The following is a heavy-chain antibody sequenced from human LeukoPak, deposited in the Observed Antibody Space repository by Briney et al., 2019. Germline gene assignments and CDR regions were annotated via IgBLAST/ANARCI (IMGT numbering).Heavy chain of an antibody. CDR2: INPNSGGT. J-gene: IGHJ4*02. D-gene: IGHD6-13*01. V-gene: IGHV1-2*02. CDR1: GYTFTGYY. CDR3: ATGSIAAAGTWNPFFDY. Sequence: ASVKVSCKASGYTFTGYYMHWVGQAPGQGLEWMGWINPNSGGTNYAQKFQGRVTMTRDTSISTAYMELSSLRSEDTAVYYCATGSIAAAGTWNPFFDYWGQGTLVTVSS.